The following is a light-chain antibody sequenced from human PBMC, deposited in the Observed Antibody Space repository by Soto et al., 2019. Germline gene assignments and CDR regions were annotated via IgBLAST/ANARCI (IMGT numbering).Light chain of an antibody. J-gene: IGKJ4*01. V-gene: IGKV3-20*01. CDR1: QSVSSSY. CDR3: QQYGNSSFLT. Sequence: EIVLTQSRGTLSLSPGERATLSCRASQSVSSSYLAWYQQKPGQAPRLLIDGASSRVTAIPDRFSGSGSGTDCSRTISRPAPEDFAVYYCQQYGNSSFLTFGGGTKVEIK. CDR2: GAS.